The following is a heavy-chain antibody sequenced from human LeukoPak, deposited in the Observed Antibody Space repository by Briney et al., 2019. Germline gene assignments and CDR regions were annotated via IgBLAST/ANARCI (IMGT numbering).Heavy chain of an antibody. CDR1: GFTFSDYY. V-gene: IGHV3-7*04. CDR3: ARDINYYDASGPPTHTD. CDR2: IKQDASEK. D-gene: IGHD3-22*01. J-gene: IGHJ4*02. Sequence: GGSLRLSCEASGFTFSDYYMSWIRQAPGKGLEWVANIKQDASEKYYVDSVKGRFTISRDNAKNSLYLQMNSLRAEDTAVYYCARDINYYDASGPPTHTDWGQGTLVTVSS.